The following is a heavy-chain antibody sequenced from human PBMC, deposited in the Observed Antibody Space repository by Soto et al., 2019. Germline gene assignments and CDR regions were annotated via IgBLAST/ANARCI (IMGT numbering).Heavy chain of an antibody. CDR1: GFTFSSYG. D-gene: IGHD3-3*01. V-gene: IGHV3-33*01. CDR2: IWYDGSNK. Sequence: QVQLVESGGGVVQPGRSLRLSCAASGFTFSSYGMHWVRQAPGKGLEWVAVIWYDGSNKYYADSVKGRFTISRDNSKNTLYLQMNSLRAEYTAVYYCARERHYDFWSGYPPGYFDYWGQGTLVTVSS. J-gene: IGHJ4*02. CDR3: ARERHYDFWSGYPPGYFDY.